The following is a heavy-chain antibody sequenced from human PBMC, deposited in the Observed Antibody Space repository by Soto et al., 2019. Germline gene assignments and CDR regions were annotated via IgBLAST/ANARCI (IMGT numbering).Heavy chain of an antibody. V-gene: IGHV4-34*01. J-gene: IGHJ6*02. Sequence: QVQLQQWGAGLLKPSETLSLTCAVYGVSFNDYYWTWIRQPPGKGLEWIGEINQGGSTNYSPSLKSPLTMSVDTSKNQFSLKLISVTAADTAVYYCAGREYSSSSFYYYYYAVDVWGHGTTVTVSS. CDR2: INQGGST. CDR3: AGREYSSSSFYYYYYAVDV. D-gene: IGHD6-6*01. CDR1: GVSFNDYY.